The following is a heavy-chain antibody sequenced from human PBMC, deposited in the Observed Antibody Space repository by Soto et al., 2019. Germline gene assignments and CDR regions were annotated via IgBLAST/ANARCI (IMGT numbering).Heavy chain of an antibody. Sequence: SETLSLTCTVSGGSISSGGYYWSWIRQHPGKGLEWIGYIYYSGSTYYNPSLKSRVTISVDTSKNQFSLKLSSVTAADTAVYYCARVRKKDIVVVPAAIYFDYWGQGTLVTVSS. CDR2: IYYSGST. V-gene: IGHV4-31*03. J-gene: IGHJ4*02. D-gene: IGHD2-2*01. CDR3: ARVRKKDIVVVPAAIYFDY. CDR1: GGSISSGGYY.